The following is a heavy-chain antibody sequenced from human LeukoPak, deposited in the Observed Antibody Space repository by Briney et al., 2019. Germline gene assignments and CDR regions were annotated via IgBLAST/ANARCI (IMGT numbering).Heavy chain of an antibody. CDR1: GITFSNSA. J-gene: IGHJ6*02. CDR2: ITKSGDQT. D-gene: IGHD6-13*01. CDR3: ARDQSSSSWSYYYYGMDV. Sequence: PGGSLRLSCVPSGITFSNSALSWVRQAPGKGLEWVSTITKSGDQTHYADSVKGRFTISRDNAKNSLYLQMNSLRAEDTAVYYCARDQSSSSWSYYYYGMDVWGQGTTVTVSS. V-gene: IGHV3-21*01.